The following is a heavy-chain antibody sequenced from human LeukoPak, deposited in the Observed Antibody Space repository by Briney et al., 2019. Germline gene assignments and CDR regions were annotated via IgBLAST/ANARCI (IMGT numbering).Heavy chain of an antibody. J-gene: IGHJ5*02. CDR3: AKVGIVGAIYWFDP. CDR2: ISYDGSNK. CDR1: GFTFSSYA. V-gene: IGHV3-30-3*01. D-gene: IGHD1-26*01. Sequence: GGSLRLSCAASGFTFSSYAMHWVRQAPGKGLEWVAVISYDGSNKYYADSVKGRFTISRDNSKNTLYLQLNSLRAEDTAVYYCAKVGIVGAIYWFDPWGQGTLVTVSS.